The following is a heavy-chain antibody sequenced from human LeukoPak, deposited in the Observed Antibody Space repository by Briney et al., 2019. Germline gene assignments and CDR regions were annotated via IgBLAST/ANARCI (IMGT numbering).Heavy chain of an antibody. D-gene: IGHD3-22*01. V-gene: IGHV3-23*01. Sequence: GGSLRLSCAASGFTFSSYGMSWVRQAPGKGLEWISATSSSDPGTYYADTVRGRFTISRDNSKNTLYLQMNSLRAEDTAVYYCARDLGQYYDTSDNWFDPWGQGTLVTVSS. J-gene: IGHJ5*02. CDR1: GFTFSSYG. CDR3: ARDLGQYYDTSDNWFDP. CDR2: TSSSDPGT.